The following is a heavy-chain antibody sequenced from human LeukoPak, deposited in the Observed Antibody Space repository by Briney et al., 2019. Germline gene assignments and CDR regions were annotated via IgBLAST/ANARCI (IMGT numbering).Heavy chain of an antibody. Sequence: SETLSLTCTVSGGSISSYYWGWIRQPPGKGLEWIGSIYYSGSTYYNPSLKSRVTISVDTSKNQFSLKLSSVTAADTAVYYCARLPDYYDSSGYTDYWGQGTLVTVSS. CDR1: GGSISSYY. D-gene: IGHD3-22*01. CDR2: IYYSGST. CDR3: ARLPDYYDSSGYTDY. J-gene: IGHJ4*02. V-gene: IGHV4-39*01.